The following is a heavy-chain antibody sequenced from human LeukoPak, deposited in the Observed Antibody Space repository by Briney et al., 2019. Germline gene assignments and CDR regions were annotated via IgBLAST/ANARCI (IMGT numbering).Heavy chain of an antibody. J-gene: IGHJ5*02. CDR3: ARLHCSSTSCYLNWFDP. V-gene: IGHV1-69*05. Sequence: GSSVKVSCKASGGTFSSYAISWVRQAPGQGLEWMGGIIPIFGTANYAQKFQGRVTITTDESTSTAYMELSGLRSEDTAVYYCARLHCSSTSCYLNWFDPWAREPWSPSPQ. D-gene: IGHD2-2*01. CDR1: GGTFSSYA. CDR2: IIPIFGTA.